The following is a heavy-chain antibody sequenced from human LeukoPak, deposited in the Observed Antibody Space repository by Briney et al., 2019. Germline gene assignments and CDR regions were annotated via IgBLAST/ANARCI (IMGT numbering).Heavy chain of an antibody. J-gene: IGHJ4*02. CDR1: GVSFNDYY. CDR2: INHSGYT. Sequence: SETLSLTCAVSGVSFNDYYSSWVRQTPGKGLEWIGEINHSGYTNDSPSLKSRVTLSIDTSRKQFSLNLRSVTVADTGIYYCTRMTSGHDYWGQGTLVTVSS. V-gene: IGHV4-34*01. CDR3: TRMTSGHDY. D-gene: IGHD3-10*01.